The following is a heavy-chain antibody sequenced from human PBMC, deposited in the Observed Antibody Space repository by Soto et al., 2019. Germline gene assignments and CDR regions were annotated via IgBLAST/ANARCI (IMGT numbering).Heavy chain of an antibody. CDR2: IYANGNA. CDR3: ARGVRGGYYGMDV. D-gene: IGHD2-15*01. V-gene: IGHV4-4*07. J-gene: IGHJ6*02. Sequence: WTWIRQPAGKGLEWIGRIYANGNANYNPSLKSRVTMSADTSKNQFSLRLRSVTAADTAVYYCARGVRGGYYGMDVWGPGATVTVSS.